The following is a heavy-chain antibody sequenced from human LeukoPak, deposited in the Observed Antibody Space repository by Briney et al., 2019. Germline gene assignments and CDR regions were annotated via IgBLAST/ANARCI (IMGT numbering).Heavy chain of an antibody. V-gene: IGHV3-49*04. J-gene: IGHJ4*02. D-gene: IGHD6-19*01. Sequence: GRSLRLSCIGSGFNFGDYAMTWVRQAPGKGLEWVGFIRSKAFGATTESVASVKGRFSISRDDPKTIAYLQMNSLKAEDTAIYYCTRARGGYTSGIDYWGQGTLVTVSS. CDR1: GFNFGDYA. CDR2: IRSKAFGATT. CDR3: TRARGGYTSGIDY.